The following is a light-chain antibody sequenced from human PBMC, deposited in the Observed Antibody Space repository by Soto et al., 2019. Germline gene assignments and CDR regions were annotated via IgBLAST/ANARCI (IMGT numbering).Light chain of an antibody. Sequence: QSVLTQPPSVSGAPGQRVTISCTGTSSNIGAGYDVHWYQQLPGKAPTLLIYSNNDRPSGVPDRFSGSKSGTSAFLAITGLQADDEADYYCHSYDSSLSAVVFGGGTKLTVL. V-gene: IGLV1-40*01. CDR2: SNN. J-gene: IGLJ3*02. CDR1: SSNIGAGYD. CDR3: HSYDSSLSAVV.